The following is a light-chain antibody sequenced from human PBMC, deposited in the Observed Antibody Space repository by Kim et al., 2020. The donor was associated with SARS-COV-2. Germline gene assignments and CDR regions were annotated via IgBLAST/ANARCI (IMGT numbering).Light chain of an antibody. J-gene: IGLJ3*02. Sequence: SYELTQPPSVSVFPGQTASITCSGDKLGNKYASWYQQKPGQSPVLVIYQDNKRPSGIPERLSGSNSGNTATLTISGTQAMDEADYYCQAWDSNTWVFGGGSKLAVL. V-gene: IGLV3-1*01. CDR1: KLGNKY. CDR3: QAWDSNTWV. CDR2: QDN.